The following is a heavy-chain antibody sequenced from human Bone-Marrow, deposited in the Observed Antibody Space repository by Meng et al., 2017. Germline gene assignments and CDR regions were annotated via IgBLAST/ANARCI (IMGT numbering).Heavy chain of an antibody. J-gene: IGHJ4*02. CDR3: ARIHQAVAPYYFDY. Sequence: SETLSLTCAVYGGSFSGYYWSWIRQPPGKGLEWSGEINHSGSTNYNPSLKSRVTISVDTSKNQFSLKLSTVTAADTPVYYCARIHQAVAPYYFDYWGQGTLVTVSS. D-gene: IGHD6-19*01. CDR2: INHSGST. CDR1: GGSFSGYY. V-gene: IGHV4-34*01.